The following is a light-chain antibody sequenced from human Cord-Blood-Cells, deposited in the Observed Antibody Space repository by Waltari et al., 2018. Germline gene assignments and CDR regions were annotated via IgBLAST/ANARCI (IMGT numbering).Light chain of an antibody. Sequence: QSVLTQPPSASGTPGQRVTISCSGSSSNIGSNTVNWYQQLPGTAHKLLIYSNNERPSRLPDRFSGSKSGTSASLAISGLQSEDEADYYCAAWDDSLNGVVFGGGTKLTVL. CDR1: SSNIGSNT. J-gene: IGLJ2*01. CDR3: AAWDDSLNGVV. V-gene: IGLV1-44*01. CDR2: SNN.